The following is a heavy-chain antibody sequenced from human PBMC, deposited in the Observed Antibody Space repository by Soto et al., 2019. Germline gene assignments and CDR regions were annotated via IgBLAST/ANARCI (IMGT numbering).Heavy chain of an antibody. J-gene: IGHJ6*02. CDR3: ARDQQLAGITYYYYGMDV. CDR2: INHSGRA. V-gene: IGHV4-34*01. Sequence: SETLSLTCAVYGGSFSGYYWSWIRQTPGKGLEWIGEINHSGRAHYNPSLKSRLTISVDTSKNQFSLKLSSVTDADTAVYYCARDQQLAGITYYYYGMDVWGQGTTVTVSS. CDR1: GGSFSGYY. D-gene: IGHD6-13*01.